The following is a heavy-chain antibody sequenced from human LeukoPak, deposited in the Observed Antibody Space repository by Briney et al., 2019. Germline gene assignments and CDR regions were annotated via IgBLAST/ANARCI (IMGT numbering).Heavy chain of an antibody. V-gene: IGHV3-48*01. J-gene: IGHJ4*02. Sequence: GGSLRLSCAASGFTFSSYSMNWVRQAPGKGLEWVSYISSSSSTIYYADSVKGRFTISRDNAKNSLYLQMNSLRAEDTAVYYCAREGQGYYDFWSGSPFDYWGQGTLVTVSS. CDR3: AREGQGYYDFWSGSPFDY. CDR1: GFTFSSYS. CDR2: ISSSSSTI. D-gene: IGHD3-3*01.